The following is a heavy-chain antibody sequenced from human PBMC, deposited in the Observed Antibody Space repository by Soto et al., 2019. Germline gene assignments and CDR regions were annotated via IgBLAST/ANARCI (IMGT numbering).Heavy chain of an antibody. CDR2: ISGYNGNT. J-gene: IGHJ6*02. CDR3: ATEYGMDA. V-gene: IGHV1-18*01. Sequence: ASVKVSCKASGYSFHTYAISWVRQAPGQGLEWVGWISGYNGNTNYAQKFQGRVTLTTDTSTKTAFMELRSLTGDDTAVYYCATEYGMDAWGQGTTLTVSS. CDR1: GYSFHTYA.